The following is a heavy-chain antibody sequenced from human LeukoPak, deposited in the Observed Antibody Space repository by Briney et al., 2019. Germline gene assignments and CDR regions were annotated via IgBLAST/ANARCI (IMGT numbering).Heavy chain of an antibody. Sequence: NPGGSLRLSCAASGFTLSDYYMSWIRKAPGKGLEWVSYISSSSSYTNYADSVKGRFTISRDNAKNSPYLQMNSLRAEDTAVYYCARDDFSSGWSLFDYWGQGTLVTVSS. CDR2: ISSSSSYT. CDR1: GFTLSDYY. D-gene: IGHD6-19*01. CDR3: ARDDFSSGWSLFDY. J-gene: IGHJ4*02. V-gene: IGHV3-11*06.